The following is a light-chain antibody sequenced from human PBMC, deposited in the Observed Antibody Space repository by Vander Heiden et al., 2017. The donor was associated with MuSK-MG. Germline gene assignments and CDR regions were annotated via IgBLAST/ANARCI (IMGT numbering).Light chain of an antibody. CDR1: QGISSY. V-gene: IGKV1-9*01. CDR2: AAS. Sequence: DIQLTQSPSFLSASVGDRVTITCRASQGISSYLAWYQQKPGKAPKRLIDAASTLQSGVPSRFSGSGSGTEFTLTISSLQPEDFATYYCQQVNGYKAFGQGTKVEIK. J-gene: IGKJ1*01. CDR3: QQVNGYKA.